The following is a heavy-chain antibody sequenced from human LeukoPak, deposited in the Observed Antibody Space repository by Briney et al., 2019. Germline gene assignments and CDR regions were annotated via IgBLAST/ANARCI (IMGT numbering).Heavy chain of an antibody. Sequence: ASVKVSCKASGGTFSSYAIIWVRQAPGQGLEWMGWISTYNAKTKYAQNLQGRVAMTTDTTTSTVYMELRSLTSDDTAVYYCARDTGSNFFDPWGQGTLVTVAS. J-gene: IGHJ5*02. CDR2: ISTYNAKT. CDR3: ARDTGSNFFDP. CDR1: GGTFSSYA. V-gene: IGHV1-18*01. D-gene: IGHD1-26*01.